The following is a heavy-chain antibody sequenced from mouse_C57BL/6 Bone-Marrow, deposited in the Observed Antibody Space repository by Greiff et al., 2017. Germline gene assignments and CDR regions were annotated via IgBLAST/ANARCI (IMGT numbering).Heavy chain of an antibody. CDR2: ISDGGSYT. CDR1: GFTFSSYA. J-gene: IGHJ4*01. CDR3: ARDRRLRRGYYYAMDY. Sequence: EVQLVESGGGLVKPGGSLKLSCAASGFTFSSYAMSWVRQTPEKRLEWVATISDGGSYTYYPDNVKGRFTISRDNAKNNLYLQMSHLKSEDTAMYYCARDRRLRRGYYYAMDYWGQGTSVTVSS. D-gene: IGHD2-2*01. V-gene: IGHV5-4*01.